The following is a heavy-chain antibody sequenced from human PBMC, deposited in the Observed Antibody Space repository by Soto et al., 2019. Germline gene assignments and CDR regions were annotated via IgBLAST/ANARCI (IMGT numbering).Heavy chain of an antibody. D-gene: IGHD3-10*01. J-gene: IGHJ6*02. CDR1: GYTFTSYY. V-gene: IGHV1-46*01. CDR3: ARAVLLWFGELLASHYYYYYGMDV. Sequence: GASVKVSCKASGYTFTSYYMHWVRQAPGQGLEWMGIINPSGGSTSYAQKFQGRVTMTRDTSTSTVYMELSSLRSEDTAVYYCARAVLLWFGELLASHYYYYYGMDVWGQGTTVTVSS. CDR2: INPSGGST.